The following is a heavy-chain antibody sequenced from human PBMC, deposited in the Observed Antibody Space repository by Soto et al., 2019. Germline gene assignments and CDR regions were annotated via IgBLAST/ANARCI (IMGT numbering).Heavy chain of an antibody. CDR3: AREPYGDSQYFDY. Sequence: QVQLVESGGGMAQAGTSLRLSCTGSGFTFNSVSQHWVRQGPDKGMEWVAVVSFDGKVTYYADSVKGRFTASRDISKNPIYLQANSLRPEDTAVYYCAREPYGDSQYFDYWGQGTPVTVSS. D-gene: IGHD2-21*02. J-gene: IGHJ4*02. CDR1: GFTFNSVS. CDR2: VSFDGKVT. V-gene: IGHV3-30*04.